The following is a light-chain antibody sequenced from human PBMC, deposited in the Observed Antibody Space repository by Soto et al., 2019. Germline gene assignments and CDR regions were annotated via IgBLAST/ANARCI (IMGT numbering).Light chain of an antibody. J-gene: IGLJ2*01. V-gene: IGLV2-14*03. CDR2: DVS. CDR3: SSYTSTTTVV. CDR1: SSDVGGYNY. Sequence: QSALTQPASVSGSPGQSITISCTGTSSDVGGYNYVFWYQHHSGTAPKLMIYDVSNRPSGVSNRFSGSKSGNTASLTISGLQAEDEAEYYCSSYTSTTTVVFGGGTKLTVL.